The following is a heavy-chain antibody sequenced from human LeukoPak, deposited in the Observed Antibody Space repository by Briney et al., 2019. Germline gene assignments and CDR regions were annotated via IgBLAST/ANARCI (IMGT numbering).Heavy chain of an antibody. CDR1: GFTFSDHY. J-gene: IGHJ4*02. D-gene: IGHD7-27*01. CDR2: IWYDGTNK. Sequence: GGSLRLSCAASGFTFSDHYMHWVRQAPGRGLEGVAVIWYDGTNKYYADSVRGRFTISRDSSKNTLYLQMNSLRAEDTAVYYCAKSGRNWAYLEYWGQGTLVTVSS. V-gene: IGHV3-33*06. CDR3: AKSGRNWAYLEY.